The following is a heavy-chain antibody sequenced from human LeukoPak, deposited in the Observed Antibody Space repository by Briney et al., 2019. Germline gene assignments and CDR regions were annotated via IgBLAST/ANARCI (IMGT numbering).Heavy chain of an antibody. J-gene: IGHJ4*02. CDR3: GRAGADSSGYYTIDY. V-gene: IGHV4-59*08. Sequence: SETLSLTCTVSGDSISHYYWNWIRQPPGKGLEWIGYIYYSGSTYYNPSLKSRVSISVDTSKNQFSLRLSSVTAADTAVYYCGRAGADSSGYYTIDYWGQGTLVTVSS. D-gene: IGHD3-22*01. CDR2: IYYSGST. CDR1: GDSISHYY.